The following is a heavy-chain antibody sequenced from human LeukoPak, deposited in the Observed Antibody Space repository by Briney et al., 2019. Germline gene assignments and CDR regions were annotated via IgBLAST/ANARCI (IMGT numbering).Heavy chain of an antibody. Sequence: GGSLRLSCAASGFTFSSYMMTWVRQAPGKGLEWVANIKPDGGEKFYVDSVKGRLTISRDNAKNSLSLQIKSLKAEDTAVYYCARQKAVVVVVATPDEDYGDYVDYYYYMDVWGKGTTVTVSS. D-gene: IGHD2-15*01. J-gene: IGHJ6*03. CDR1: GFTFSSYM. CDR3: ARQKAVVVVVATPDEDYGDYVDYYYYMDV. CDR2: IKPDGGEK. V-gene: IGHV3-7*01.